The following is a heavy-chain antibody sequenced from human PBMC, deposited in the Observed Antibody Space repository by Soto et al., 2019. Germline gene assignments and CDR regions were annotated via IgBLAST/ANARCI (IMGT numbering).Heavy chain of an antibody. CDR3: ARDVAPIVDPRRYSSSSRRQDYYGMDV. V-gene: IGHV1-46*01. CDR1: GYTFTSYY. J-gene: IGHJ6*02. Sequence: QVQLVQSGAEVKKPGASVKVSCKASGYTFTSYYMHWVRQAPGQGLEWMGIINPSGGSTSYAQKSQGRFSMTRDTSTSTVYMELSSLRSEDTAVYYCARDVAPIVDPRRYSSSSRRQDYYGMDVWGQGTTVTVSS. CDR2: INPSGGST. D-gene: IGHD6-6*01.